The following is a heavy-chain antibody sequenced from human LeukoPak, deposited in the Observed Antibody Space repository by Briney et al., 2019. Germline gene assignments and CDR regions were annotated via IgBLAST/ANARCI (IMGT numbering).Heavy chain of an antibody. CDR2: IYHSGST. CDR3: ARRAAAGPTLEHNWFDP. Sequence: SETLSLTCTVSGGSISSYYWSWIRQPPGKGLEWIGYIYHSGSTNYNPSLKSRVTISVDTSKNQFSLKLSSVTAADTAVYYCARRAAAGPTLEHNWFDPWGQGTLVTVSS. V-gene: IGHV4-59*08. J-gene: IGHJ5*02. D-gene: IGHD6-13*01. CDR1: GGSISSYY.